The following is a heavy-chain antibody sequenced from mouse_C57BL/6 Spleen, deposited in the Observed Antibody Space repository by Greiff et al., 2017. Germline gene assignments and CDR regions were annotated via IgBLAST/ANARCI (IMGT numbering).Heavy chain of an antibody. CDR3: ARRNDPYYFDY. CDR1: GFTFSDYG. CDR2: ISSGSSTI. Sequence: DVMLVESGGGLVKPGGSLKLSCAASGFTFSDYGMHWVRQAPEKGLEWVAYISSGSSTIYYADTVKGRFTISRDNAKNTLFLQMTSLRSEDTAMYYCARRNDPYYFDYWGQGTTLTVSS. V-gene: IGHV5-17*01. J-gene: IGHJ2*01.